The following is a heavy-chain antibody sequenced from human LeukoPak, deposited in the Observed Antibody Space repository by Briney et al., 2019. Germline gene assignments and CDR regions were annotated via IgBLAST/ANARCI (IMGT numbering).Heavy chain of an antibody. CDR1: GYTFTGQY. D-gene: IGHD6-13*01. J-gene: IGHJ4*02. CDR3: ARGPAHGSWCDLDY. Sequence: ASVKVSCKASGYTFTGQYIHWVRQAPGQGLEWMGRINPNSGGTNYAQKFQGRVAMTRDTSINTAYMEVTRLRSDDTAVYYCARGPAHGSWCDLDYWGQGTLVTVSS. CDR2: INPNSGGT. V-gene: IGHV1-2*06.